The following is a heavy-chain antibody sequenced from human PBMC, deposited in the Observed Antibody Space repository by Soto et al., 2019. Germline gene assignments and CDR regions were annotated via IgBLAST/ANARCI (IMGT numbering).Heavy chain of an antibody. V-gene: IGHV4-34*01. J-gene: IGHJ4*02. CDR2: INHSGST. Sequence: SETLSLTCAVYGGSFSGYYRSWIRQPPGKGLEWIGEINHSGSTNYNPSLKSRVTISVDTSKNQFSLKLSSVTAADTAVYYCARNPIAVAANDYWGQGTLVTVSS. CDR1: GGSFSGYY. D-gene: IGHD6-19*01. CDR3: ARNPIAVAANDY.